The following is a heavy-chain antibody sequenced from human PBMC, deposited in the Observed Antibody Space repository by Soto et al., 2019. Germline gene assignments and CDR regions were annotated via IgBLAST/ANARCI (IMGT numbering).Heavy chain of an antibody. V-gene: IGHV4-61*01. Sequence: SETLSLTCSVSGSSVSDKTYYWSWIRQPPGKRLEWIGYVYYSGTTNYNPSLKSRVTISVDLSKNRFSLRLSSVTTADTALYYCARTTAVPNTLRSRYFFDYWGQGTLVTVSS. CDR2: VYYSGTT. D-gene: IGHD4-17*01. CDR3: ARTTAVPNTLRSRYFFDY. CDR1: GSSVSDKTYY. J-gene: IGHJ4*02.